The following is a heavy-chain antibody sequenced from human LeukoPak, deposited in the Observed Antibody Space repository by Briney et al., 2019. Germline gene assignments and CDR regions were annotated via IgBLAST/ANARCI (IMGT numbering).Heavy chain of an antibody. V-gene: IGHV3-48*01. Sequence: GGSLRLSCAASGFTFSTFGMNWVRQAPGEGLEWVSYISSSSTTIYYADSVKGRFTISRDNAKDSLYLQMNSLRAEDTAVYYCARHMDFWSGYYTPLAYWGQGTLVTVSS. D-gene: IGHD3-3*01. CDR1: GFTFSTFG. J-gene: IGHJ4*02. CDR3: ARHMDFWSGYYTPLAY. CDR2: ISSSSTTI.